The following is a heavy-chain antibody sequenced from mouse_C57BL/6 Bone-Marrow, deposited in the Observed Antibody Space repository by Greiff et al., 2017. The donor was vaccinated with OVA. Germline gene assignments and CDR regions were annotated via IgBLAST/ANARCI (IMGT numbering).Heavy chain of an antibody. CDR2: IYPGSGNT. CDR1: GYSFTSYY. V-gene: IGHV1-66*01. CDR3: ARLDYDSSSYYYAMDY. D-gene: IGHD1-1*01. J-gene: IGHJ4*01. Sequence: QVQLQQSGPELVKPGASVKISCKASGYSFTSYYIHWVKQRPGQGLEWIGWIYPGSGNTKYNEKFKGKATLTADTSSSTAYMQLSSLTSEDSAVYYCARLDYDSSSYYYAMDYWGQGTSVTVSS.